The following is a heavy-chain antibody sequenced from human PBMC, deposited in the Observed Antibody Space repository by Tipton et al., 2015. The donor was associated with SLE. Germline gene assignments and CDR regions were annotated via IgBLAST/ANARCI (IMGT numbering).Heavy chain of an antibody. CDR2: IYTSGST. J-gene: IGHJ5*02. Sequence: TLSLTCTVPGGSISSYYWSWIRQPPGKGLEWIGYIYTSGSTNYNPSLKSRVTISVDTSKNQFSLKLSSVTAADTAVYYCARNYDFDNWFDPWGQGTLVTVSS. V-gene: IGHV4-4*09. CDR1: GGSISSYY. D-gene: IGHD3-3*01. CDR3: ARNYDFDNWFDP.